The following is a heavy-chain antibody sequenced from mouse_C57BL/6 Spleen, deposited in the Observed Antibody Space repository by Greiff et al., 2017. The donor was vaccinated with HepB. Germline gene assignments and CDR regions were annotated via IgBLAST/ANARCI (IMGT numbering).Heavy chain of an antibody. CDR3: ARSDYYGSSLRV. CDR2: IHPNSGST. J-gene: IGHJ1*03. D-gene: IGHD1-1*01. V-gene: IGHV1-64*01. CDR1: GYTFTSYW. Sequence: VQLQQPGAELVKPGASVKLSCKASGYTFTSYWMHWVKQRPGQDLEWIGMIHPNSGSTNYNEKFKSKATLTVDKSSSTAYMQLSSLTSEDSAVYYCARSDYYGSSLRVWGTGTTVTVSS.